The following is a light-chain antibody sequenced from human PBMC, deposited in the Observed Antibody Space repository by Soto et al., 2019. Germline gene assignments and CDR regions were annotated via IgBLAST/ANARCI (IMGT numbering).Light chain of an antibody. J-gene: IGLJ1*01. V-gene: IGLV2-23*02. Sequence: QSALTQPASVSGSPGQSITISCTGTISDVGSHNLVSWYQQHPDKAPKLIIYEVNERPSGVSSRFSGSKSGNTASLTLSGLQPDDEADYHCCSFAGSNPFPYVFGTGTKVTVL. CDR2: EVN. CDR3: CSFAGSNPFPYV. CDR1: ISDVGSHNL.